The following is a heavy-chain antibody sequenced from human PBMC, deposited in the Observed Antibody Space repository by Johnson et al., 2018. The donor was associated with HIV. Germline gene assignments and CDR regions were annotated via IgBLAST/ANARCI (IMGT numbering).Heavy chain of an antibody. D-gene: IGHD5-12*01. CDR2: ISSSGSTI. CDR1: GFIFSDYY. J-gene: IGHJ3*02. V-gene: IGHV3-11*04. CDR3: ARDESGYDEGFDAFDI. Sequence: QVQLVESGGGLVKPGGSQRLSCAASGFIFSDYYMTWIRQAPGKGLEWVSYISSSGSTIYYADSVKGRFTISRDNAKNSLYLQMNSLRDEDTAVYYCARDESGYDEGFDAFDIWGQGTMVTVSS.